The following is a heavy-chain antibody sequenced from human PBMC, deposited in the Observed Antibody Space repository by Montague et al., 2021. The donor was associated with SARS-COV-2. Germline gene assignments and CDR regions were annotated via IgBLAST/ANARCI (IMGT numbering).Heavy chain of an antibody. CDR3: ERLGDGVVPSPILGDGPYYSYYYMDV. J-gene: IGHJ6*03. Sequence: SETLSLTCAVHGGSFSTYSWDWIRQPPGKGLEWIGEIHHGGSTNYNPSLKSRVTISADTSKNQFSLKLTSVAAADTAVYYCERLGDGVVPSPILGDGPYYSYYYMDVRGKGTTVTVSS. V-gene: IGHV4-34*01. D-gene: IGHD2-2*02. CDR2: IHHGGST. CDR1: GGSFSTYS.